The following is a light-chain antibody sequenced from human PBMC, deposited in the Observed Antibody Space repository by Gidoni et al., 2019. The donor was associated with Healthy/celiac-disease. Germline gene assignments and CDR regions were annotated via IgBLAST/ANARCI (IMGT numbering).Light chain of an antibody. CDR1: QSVSSSS. V-gene: IGKV3-20*01. CDR2: GAS. J-gene: IGKJ1*01. CDR3: QQYGNSPWT. Sequence: EIVLTQFPGTLSLSPGERATLSCRASQSVSSSSLAWYQQKPGQAPRLLIYGASSRATGIPDRFSGSGSGTDFTLTISRLEPEDFAVYYCQQYGNSPWTFGQGTKVEIK.